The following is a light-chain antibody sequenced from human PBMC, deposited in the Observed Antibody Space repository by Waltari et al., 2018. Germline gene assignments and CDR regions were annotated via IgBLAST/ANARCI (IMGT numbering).Light chain of an antibody. V-gene: IGKV1-9*01. J-gene: IGKJ3*01. CDR1: QGISSY. CDR3: LQVNSYPFT. Sequence: IQLTQSPLSLSASVGDRVTITCRASQGISSYLAWYLQKAGRAPKLLIYGGSTLPNGVPSRFSGSGFGTDFTLTISSLQPEDFATYYCLQVNSYPFTFGHGTTVDIK. CDR2: GGS.